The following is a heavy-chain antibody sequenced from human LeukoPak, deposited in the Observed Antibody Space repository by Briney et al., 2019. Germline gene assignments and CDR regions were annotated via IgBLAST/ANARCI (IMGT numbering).Heavy chain of an antibody. CDR2: IFYSGRT. CDR1: GGSISSGGYY. J-gene: IGHJ5*02. V-gene: IGHV4-31*03. CDR3: ARVNRIVVVPAAMSWFDP. Sequence: PSETLSLTSTVSGGSISSGGYYCSWIRQHPGNCLEWLGYIFYSGRTYYNPPLKRRVTTSVDTSKNQFSLTLSSVTAADTAVYYCARVNRIVVVPAAMSWFDPWGQGTLVTVSS. D-gene: IGHD2-2*01.